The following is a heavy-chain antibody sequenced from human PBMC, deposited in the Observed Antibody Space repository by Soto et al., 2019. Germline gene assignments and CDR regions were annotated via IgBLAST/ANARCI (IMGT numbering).Heavy chain of an antibody. V-gene: IGHV4-31*03. CDR3: ARSGYGSTDFDH. J-gene: IGHJ4*02. CDR1: GDSIARGAYY. CDR2: IYYRGNT. D-gene: IGHD6-13*01. Sequence: SETLSLTCTVSGDSIARGAYYWTWIRQHPGQGLEWLGYIYYRGNTYYNPSLESRVSISLDTSKNQFSLKLTSVTAADTAVFYCARSGYGSTDFDHWGQGTRVTVSS.